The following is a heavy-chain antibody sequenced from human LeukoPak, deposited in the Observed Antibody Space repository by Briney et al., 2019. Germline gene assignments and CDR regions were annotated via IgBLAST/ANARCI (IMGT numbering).Heavy chain of an antibody. J-gene: IGHJ3*02. Sequence: SETLSLTCAVSGGSISSGGYSWSWIRQPPGKGLEWIGYIYHSGSTYYNPSLKSRVTISVDRSKNQFSLKLSSVTAADTAVYYCARRTYYYDSSGYYYSGGSAFDIWGQGTMVTVSS. CDR1: GGSISSGGYS. CDR3: ARRTYYYDSSGYYYSGGSAFDI. V-gene: IGHV4-30-2*01. CDR2: IYHSGST. D-gene: IGHD3-22*01.